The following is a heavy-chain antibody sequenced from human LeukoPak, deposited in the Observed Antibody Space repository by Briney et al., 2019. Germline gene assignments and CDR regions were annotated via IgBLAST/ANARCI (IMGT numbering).Heavy chain of an antibody. CDR1: GGSVGSGSYY. CDR3: ARGLGGGRYYYDSSGYRIDY. J-gene: IGHJ4*02. D-gene: IGHD3-22*01. V-gene: IGHV4-61*01. Sequence: SETLSLTCTVSGGSVGSGSYYWSWIRQPPGKGLEWIGYIYYSGSTNYNPSLKSRVTISVDTSKNQFSLKLSSVTAADTAVYYCARGLGGGRYYYDSSGYRIDYWGQGTLVTVSS. CDR2: IYYSGST.